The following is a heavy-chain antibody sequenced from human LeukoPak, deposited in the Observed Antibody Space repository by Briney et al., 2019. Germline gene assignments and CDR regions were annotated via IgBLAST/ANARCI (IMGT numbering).Heavy chain of an antibody. D-gene: IGHD2-8*01. CDR2: IWYDGSNI. CDR3: ANNGVSPNYSYGMNV. Sequence: PGGSLRLSCATSGFTFSSYGMHWVRQAPGKGLEWVAVIWYDGSNIHYADSVQGRFTISRDSSKNMLYLQMNSLRAEDTGVYYCANNGVSPNYSYGMNVWGQGTTVTVSS. J-gene: IGHJ6*02. V-gene: IGHV3-33*06. CDR1: GFTFSSYG.